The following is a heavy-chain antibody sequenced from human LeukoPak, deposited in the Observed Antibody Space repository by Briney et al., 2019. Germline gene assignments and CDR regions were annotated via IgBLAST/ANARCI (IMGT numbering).Heavy chain of an antibody. CDR1: GYIFTGYY. J-gene: IGHJ3*02. D-gene: IGHD6-19*01. CDR2: ISPSGGST. V-gene: IGHV1-46*01. Sequence: ASVKVSCKASGYIFTGYYMHWVRQAPGQGPEWMGVISPSGGSTTYAQKFQGRVTLTRDMSTSTDYLELSSLRSEDAAVYYCATAEYSSGWYGAFDIWGQGTMVTVSS. CDR3: ATAEYSSGWYGAFDI.